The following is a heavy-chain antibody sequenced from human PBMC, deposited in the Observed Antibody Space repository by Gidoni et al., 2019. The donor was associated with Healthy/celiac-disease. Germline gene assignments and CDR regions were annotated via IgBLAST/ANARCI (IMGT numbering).Heavy chain of an antibody. D-gene: IGHD5-18*01. V-gene: IGHV4-34*01. J-gene: IGHJ4*02. CDR1: GGSCRGYY. CDR3: ARARGQLRCLDY. CDR2: INHSGST. Sequence: QVPLTQWGAGQWKPTETLSLTCVVYGGSCRGYYWSWIRQPPGKGLELIWNINHSGSTNYNPSRKSRVTISVDTSKNQYTLKLSSETAADSDGDYWARARGQLRCLDYWGQGTLVTVSS.